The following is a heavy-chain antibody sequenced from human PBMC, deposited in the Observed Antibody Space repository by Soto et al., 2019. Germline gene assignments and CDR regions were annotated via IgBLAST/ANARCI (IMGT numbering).Heavy chain of an antibody. J-gene: IGHJ6*02. V-gene: IGHV2-5*02. CDR1: GFSLSTSGVG. CDR2: IYWDDDK. CDR3: IQSRCGGDCLQSYASHYYYGMDV. Sequence: QITLKESGPTLVKPTQTLTLTCTFSGFSLSTSGVGVGWIRQPPGKALEWLALIYWDDDKRYSPSLRSRLTTNKDTSKNPVXLXMXXMDPVDTATYYCIQSRCGGDCLQSYASHYYYGMDVWGQGTTVTVSS. D-gene: IGHD2-21*02.